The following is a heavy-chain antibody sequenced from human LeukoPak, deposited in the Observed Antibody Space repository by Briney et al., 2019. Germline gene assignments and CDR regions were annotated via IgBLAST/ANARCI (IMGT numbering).Heavy chain of an antibody. CDR2: INPSGGST. CDR3: AGNSGYDSNYYYGMDV. V-gene: IGHV1-46*01. Sequence: ASVKVSCKASGYTFTSYYMHWVRQAPGQGLEWMGIINPSGGSTSYAQKFQGRVTMTRDTPTSTVYMELSSLRSEDTAVYYCAGNSGYDSNYYYGMDVWGQGTTVTVSS. CDR1: GYTFTSYY. J-gene: IGHJ6*02. D-gene: IGHD5-12*01.